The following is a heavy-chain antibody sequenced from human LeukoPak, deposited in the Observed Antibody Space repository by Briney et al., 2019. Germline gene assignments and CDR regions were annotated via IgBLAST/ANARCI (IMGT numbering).Heavy chain of an antibody. Sequence: SETLSLTCTVSGGSISSYYWSWIRQPPGKGLEWIGYIYYSGSTNYNPSLKSRVTISVDTSKNQFSLKLSSVTAADTAVYYCARGSSGATPYYFDYWGQGTLVTVSS. D-gene: IGHD3-22*01. CDR1: GGSISSYY. CDR2: IYYSGST. CDR3: ARGSSGATPYYFDY. J-gene: IGHJ4*02. V-gene: IGHV4-59*12.